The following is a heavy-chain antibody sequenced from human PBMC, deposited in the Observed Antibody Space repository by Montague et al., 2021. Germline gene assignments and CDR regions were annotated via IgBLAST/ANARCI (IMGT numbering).Heavy chain of an antibody. J-gene: IGHJ3*02. CDR1: GGSVSNCYYY. D-gene: IGHD3-9*01. V-gene: IGHV4-61*09. CDR3: ARDRADPLTGYSNDAFDI. CDR2: IYTSRTS. Sequence: TLSLTCTVSGGSVSNCYYYWSCIRQPTGMGLEWIGHIYTSRTSTYNPSLESRVTISLDTSKNQFSLKLSSVTAADTAIYYCARDRADPLTGYSNDAFDIWGQGTMVTVSS.